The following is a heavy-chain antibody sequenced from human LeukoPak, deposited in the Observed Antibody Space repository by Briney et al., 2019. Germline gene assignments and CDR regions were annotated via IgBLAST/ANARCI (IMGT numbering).Heavy chain of an antibody. CDR3: ARPMVRGYYYYYMDV. D-gene: IGHD3-10*01. J-gene: IGHJ6*03. CDR1: GGSISSSSYY. V-gene: IGHV4-39*01. Sequence: PSETLSLTCTVSGGSISSSSYYWGWLRQPPGKGLEWIGSIYYSGSTYYNPSLKSRVTISVDTSKNQFSLKLSSVTAADTAVYYCARPMVRGYYYYYMDVWGKGTTVTVSS. CDR2: IYYSGST.